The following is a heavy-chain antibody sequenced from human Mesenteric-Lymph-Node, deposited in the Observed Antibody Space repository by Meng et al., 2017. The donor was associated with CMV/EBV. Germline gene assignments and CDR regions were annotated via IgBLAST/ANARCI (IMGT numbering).Heavy chain of an antibody. CDR1: GGSFRGDD. CDR2: INHSGST. J-gene: IGHJ4*02. Sequence: QVQLQQWRAGLLEPYETLSCTCAVYGGSFRGDDWSWIRQPPGKGLEWIGEINHSGSTNYTPSLKSRVTISVDTSKNQFSLKLSSVTAADTAVYYCARHQRWLKSEGGLNYWGQGTLVTVSS. CDR3: ARHQRWLKSEGGLNY. V-gene: IGHV4-34*01. D-gene: IGHD4-23*01.